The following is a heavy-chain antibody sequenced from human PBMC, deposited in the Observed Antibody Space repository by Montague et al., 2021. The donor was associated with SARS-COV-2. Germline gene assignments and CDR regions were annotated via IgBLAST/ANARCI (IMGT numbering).Heavy chain of an antibody. Sequence: SETLSLTCTVSGGSISSSNYYWGWIRQPPGKGLEWIGYIYYSGSTYYXXXLESRVTISLDTSKNQFSLKLSSVTAADTAVYYCARDPGLGVAATHNNCFDPWGQGTLVTVSS. V-gene: IGHV4-39*07. J-gene: IGHJ5*02. CDR3: ARDPGLGVAATHNNCFDP. D-gene: IGHD2-15*01. CDR1: GGSISSSNYY. CDR2: IYYSGST.